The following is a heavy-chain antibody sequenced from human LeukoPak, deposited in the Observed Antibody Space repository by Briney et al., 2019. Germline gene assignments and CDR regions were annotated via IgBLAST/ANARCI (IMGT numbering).Heavy chain of an antibody. CDR2: IAYDGVKK. V-gene: IGHV3-30*01. J-gene: IGHJ4*02. D-gene: IGHD3-10*01. CDR3: ARDQGYGSGTYLDH. CDR1: GFTFSSYS. Sequence: PGGSLRLSCAASGFTFSSYSMHWVRQAPGKGLEWVAVIAYDGVKKYYADAVKGRFTISRDNSRNTLYVEMDSLRAEDTAVYYCARDQGYGSGTYLDHWGQGTLVTVSS.